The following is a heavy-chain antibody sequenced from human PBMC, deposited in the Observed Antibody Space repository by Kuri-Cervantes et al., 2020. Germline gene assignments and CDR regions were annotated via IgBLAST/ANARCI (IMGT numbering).Heavy chain of an antibody. D-gene: IGHD3-22*01. J-gene: IGHJ4*02. CDR1: GGSFSGSY. V-gene: IGHV4-59*01. CDR2: IYYSGGT. CDR3: AGYYYDSSGYYYNVY. Sequence: SETLSLTCAVYGGSFSGSYWSWIRQPPGKGLEWIGYIYYSGGTNYNPSLKSRVTISVDTSKNQFSLRLTSVTAEDTAVYYCAGYYYDSSGYYYNVYWGQGTLVTVSS.